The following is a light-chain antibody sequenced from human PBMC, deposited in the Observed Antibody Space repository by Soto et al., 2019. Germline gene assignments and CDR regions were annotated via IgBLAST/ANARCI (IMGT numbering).Light chain of an antibody. V-gene: IGKV3-20*01. CDR2: GAS. CDR1: QSVSSSY. CDR3: QQYGSSPWT. J-gene: IGKJ1*01. Sequence: EIVLTQSPGTPSLSPGARATLSCRASQSVSSSYSAWYQQKPGQAPRLLIYGASSSATGSPDRFSGSGSWTDFTLTIIRREPEDFAVYYCQQYGSSPWTFGQGTKVDIK.